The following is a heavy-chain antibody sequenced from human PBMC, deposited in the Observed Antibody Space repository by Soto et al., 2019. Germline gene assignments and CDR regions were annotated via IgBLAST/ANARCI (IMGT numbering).Heavy chain of an antibody. CDR3: ASSSSAWYYYYMDV. D-gene: IGHD6-6*01. V-gene: IGHV4-59*08. Sequence: SETLALTCTVSGCSINSYYWSWVRQPPGKGLEWIGFIYYTGITKYNPSLQSRVTISVDTSKNQFSLKLSSVTAADTAMYYCASSSSAWYYYYMDVWGKGTTVTVSS. J-gene: IGHJ6*03. CDR2: IYYTGIT. CDR1: GCSINSYY.